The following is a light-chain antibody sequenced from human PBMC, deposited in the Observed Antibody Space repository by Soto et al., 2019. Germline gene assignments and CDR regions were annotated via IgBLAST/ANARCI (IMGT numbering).Light chain of an antibody. CDR2: GAS. Sequence: EIVLTQSPGTLSLSPGERASLSCRAGQSVMSSFLAWYQHNPGQAPRLLIYGASSRATDIPDRFSGSGSGRDFTLTISRLEPEDSAVYYCQQYGRSPLTFGGGTKVEIK. J-gene: IGKJ4*01. V-gene: IGKV3-20*01. CDR3: QQYGRSPLT. CDR1: QSVMSSF.